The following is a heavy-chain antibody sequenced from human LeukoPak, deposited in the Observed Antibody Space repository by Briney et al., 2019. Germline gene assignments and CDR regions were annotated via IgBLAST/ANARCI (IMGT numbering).Heavy chain of an antibody. CDR2: IRYDGSNK. V-gene: IGHV3-30*02. CDR3: ARAPLVGISPPVGIAAENVENGEFDY. CDR1: GFTFSSYG. D-gene: IGHD6-25*01. Sequence: PGGSLRLSCAASGFTFSSYGMHWVRQAPGKGLEWVAFIRYDGSNKYYADSVKGRFTISRDNSKNTLYLQMNSLRAEDTAVYYCARAPLVGISPPVGIAAENVENGEFDYWGQGTLVTVSS. J-gene: IGHJ4*02.